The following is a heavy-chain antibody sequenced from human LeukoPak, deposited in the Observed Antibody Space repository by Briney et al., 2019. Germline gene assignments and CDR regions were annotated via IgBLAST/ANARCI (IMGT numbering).Heavy chain of an antibody. CDR3: AREKYSSSPSRRIVDI. Sequence: SETLSLTCAVYGGSFSGYYWGWIRQPPGKGLEWIGEINHSGSTNYNPSLKSRVTISVDTSKTPFSLKLSSVTDADTAVYYCAREKYSSSPSRRIVDIWGQGTMVTVSS. J-gene: IGHJ3*02. V-gene: IGHV4-34*01. D-gene: IGHD6-6*01. CDR2: INHSGST. CDR1: GGSFSGYY.